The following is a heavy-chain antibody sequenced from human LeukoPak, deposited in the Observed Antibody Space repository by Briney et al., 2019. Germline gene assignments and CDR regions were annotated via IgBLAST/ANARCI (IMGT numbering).Heavy chain of an antibody. CDR2: ISASGGST. J-gene: IGHJ6*02. CDR3: AKGAPYYYGMDV. V-gene: IGHV3-23*01. CDR1: GFTFSSSA. D-gene: IGHD3-16*01. Sequence: GGSLRLSCAASGFTFSSSAMSWVRQVPGKGLEWVSGISASGGSTYYADSVRGRFTISRDNSKNTLYLQMNSLRVEDTAVYYCAKGAPYYYGMDVWGQGTTVTVSS.